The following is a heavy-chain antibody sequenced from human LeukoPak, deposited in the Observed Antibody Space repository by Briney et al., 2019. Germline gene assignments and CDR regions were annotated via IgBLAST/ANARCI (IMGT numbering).Heavy chain of an antibody. Sequence: MSSETLSLTCTVSGGSISSYYWSWIRQPPGKGLEYIGYIYYSGSTNYNPSLKSRLTISVDTSKNQFSLKLSSVTAADTAVYYCARETSQKGAHYMDVWGKGTTVTISS. CDR2: IYYSGST. CDR1: GGSISSYY. D-gene: IGHD3-16*01. V-gene: IGHV4-59*01. CDR3: ARETSQKGAHYMDV. J-gene: IGHJ6*03.